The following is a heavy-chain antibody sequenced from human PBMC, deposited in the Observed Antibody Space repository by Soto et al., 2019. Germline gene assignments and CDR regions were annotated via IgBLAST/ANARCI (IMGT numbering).Heavy chain of an antibody. J-gene: IGHJ5*02. V-gene: IGHV1-18*04. Sequence: ASVKVSCKASGSTFTSYGISWVRQAPGQGLEWMGWISAYNGNTNYAQKLQGRVTMTTDTSTSTAYMELRSLRSDDTAVYYCARDWYYDFWSGYYPDNWFDPWGQGTLVTVSS. CDR2: ISAYNGNT. D-gene: IGHD3-3*01. CDR1: GSTFTSYG. CDR3: ARDWYYDFWSGYYPDNWFDP.